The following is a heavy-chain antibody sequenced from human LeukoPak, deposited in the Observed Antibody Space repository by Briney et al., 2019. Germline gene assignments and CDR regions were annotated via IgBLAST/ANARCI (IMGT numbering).Heavy chain of an antibody. CDR1: GFTLDGYW. Sequence: PGGSLRLSCVASGFTLDGYWMTWIRQAPGKGLEWVASIDFDGSKTYYVDSVKGRFTISRDNSKNTLYLQMNSLRAEDTAMYYCAKVTSLGIAVAQYGMDVWGQGTTVTVSS. CDR3: AKVTSLGIAVAQYGMDV. J-gene: IGHJ6*02. V-gene: IGHV3-7*01. D-gene: IGHD6-19*01. CDR2: IDFDGSKT.